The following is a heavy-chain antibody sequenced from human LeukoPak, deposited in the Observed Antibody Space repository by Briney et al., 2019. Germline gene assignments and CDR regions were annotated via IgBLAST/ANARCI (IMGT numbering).Heavy chain of an antibody. J-gene: IGHJ4*02. CDR1: GFTFSSYA. CDR2: ISGSGGST. D-gene: IGHD6-13*01. CDR3: ARTANFAAGYYIDY. Sequence: GGSLRLSCAASGFTFSSYAMSWVRQAPGKGLEWVSAISGSGGSTYYADSVKGRFTISRDNAKNSLYLQMNSLRAEDTAVYYCARTANFAAGYYIDYWGQGTLVTVSS. V-gene: IGHV3-23*01.